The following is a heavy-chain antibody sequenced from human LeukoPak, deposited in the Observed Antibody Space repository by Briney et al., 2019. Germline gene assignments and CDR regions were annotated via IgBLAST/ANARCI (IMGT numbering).Heavy chain of an antibody. V-gene: IGHV4-39*07. Sequence: SETLSLTCTVSGGSISSSSYYWGWIRQPPGKGLEWIGSIYYSGSTYYNPSLKSRVTISVDTSKNQFSLKLSSATAADTAVYYCARARKSSSSFVAVSFDYWGQGTLVTVSS. CDR2: IYYSGST. CDR1: GGSISSSSYY. D-gene: IGHD6-6*01. J-gene: IGHJ4*02. CDR3: ARARKSSSSFVAVSFDY.